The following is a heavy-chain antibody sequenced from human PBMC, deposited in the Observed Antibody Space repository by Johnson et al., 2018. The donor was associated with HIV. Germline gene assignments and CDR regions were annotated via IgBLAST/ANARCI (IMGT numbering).Heavy chain of an antibody. CDR1: GFSFSNYW. V-gene: IGHV3-30*02. J-gene: IGHJ3*02. CDR2: IRYDGSNK. CDR3: AKERRAPRAFDI. Sequence: QVQLVESGGGLVQSGGSLRLSCVVSGFSFSNYWMTWVRQAPGKGLEWVAFIRYDGSNKYYADSVKGRFTISRDNSKNTLYLQMNSLRPEDTAVYYCAKERRAPRAFDIWGQGTMVTVSS.